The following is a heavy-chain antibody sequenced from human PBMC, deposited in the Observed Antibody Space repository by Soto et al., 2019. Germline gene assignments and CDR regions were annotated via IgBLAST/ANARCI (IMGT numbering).Heavy chain of an antibody. CDR1: GFNFNIYG. CDR3: ARDTLEY. V-gene: IGHV3-21*01. J-gene: IGHJ4*02. Sequence: GGSLRLSCVVSGFNFNIYGMNWVRQAPGKGLEWISFISSTSSSINYADSMKGRFTVSRDNAKNSLYLQLNNLRAEDTAVYYCARDTLEYWGRANLVNVS. CDR2: ISSTSSSI.